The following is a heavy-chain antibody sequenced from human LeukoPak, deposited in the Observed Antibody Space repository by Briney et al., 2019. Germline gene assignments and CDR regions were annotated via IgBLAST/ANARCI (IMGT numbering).Heavy chain of an antibody. V-gene: IGHV3-21*01. CDR2: ISSSSSYI. D-gene: IGHD6-13*01. J-gene: IGHJ5*02. CDR1: GFTFSSYS. Sequence: PGGSLRLSCAASGFTFSSYSMNWVRQAPGKGLEWVSSISSSSSYIYYADSVKGRFTISRDNAKNSLYPQMNSLRAEDTAVYYCARERIAAGWFDPWGQGTLVTVSS. CDR3: ARERIAAGWFDP.